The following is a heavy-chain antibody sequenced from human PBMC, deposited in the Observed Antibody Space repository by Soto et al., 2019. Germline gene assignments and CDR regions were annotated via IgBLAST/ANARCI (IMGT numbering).Heavy chain of an antibody. CDR1: EFTFSNYE. CDR2: ISYTGSTI. J-gene: IGHJ4*02. D-gene: IGHD3-22*01. Sequence: LRLSCVASEFTFSNYEMNWVRQAPGKGLEWVSYISYTGSTIYYADSVRGRFTISRDNSKNSLYLQMNSLRAEDTAVYYCARGLRNYYDRSGLHYWGQGTLVTVSS. V-gene: IGHV3-48*03. CDR3: ARGLRNYYDRSGLHY.